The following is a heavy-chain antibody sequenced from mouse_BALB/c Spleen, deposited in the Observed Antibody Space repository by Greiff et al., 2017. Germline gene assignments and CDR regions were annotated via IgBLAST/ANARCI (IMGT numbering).Heavy chain of an antibody. V-gene: IGHV3-2*02. CDR1: GYSITSDYA. CDR2: ISYSGST. CDR3: ARGVSAFAY. J-gene: IGHJ3*01. D-gene: IGHD6-2*01. Sequence: EVQLVESGPGLVKPSQSLSLTCTVTGYSITSDYAWNWIRQFPGNKLEWMGYISYSGSTSYNPSLKSRISITRDTSKNQFFLQLNSVTTEDTATYYCARGVSAFAYWGQGTLVTVSA.